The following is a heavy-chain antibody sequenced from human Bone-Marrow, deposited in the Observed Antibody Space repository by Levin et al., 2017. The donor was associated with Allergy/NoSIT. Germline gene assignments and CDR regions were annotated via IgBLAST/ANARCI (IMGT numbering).Heavy chain of an antibody. CDR1: GGSISSSNW. Sequence: NPSETLSLTCAVSGGSISSSNWWSWVRQPPGKGLEWIGEIYHSGSTNYNPSLKSRVTISVDKSKNQFSLKLSSVTAADTAVYYCASDRGSGSYAPYFDYWGQGTLVTVSS. V-gene: IGHV4-4*02. CDR3: ASDRGSGSYAPYFDY. J-gene: IGHJ4*02. D-gene: IGHD3-10*01. CDR2: IYHSGST.